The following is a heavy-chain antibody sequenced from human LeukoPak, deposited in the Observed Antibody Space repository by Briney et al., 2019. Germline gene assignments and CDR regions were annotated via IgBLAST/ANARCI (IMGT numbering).Heavy chain of an antibody. CDR2: IIPILGLA. J-gene: IGHJ4*02. CDR3: ARDGYYYDSSGYETFDY. D-gene: IGHD3-22*01. CDR1: GYTFTSYG. V-gene: IGHV1-69*04. Sequence: WASVKVSCKASGYTFTSYGISWVRQAPGQGLEWMGRIIPILGLANYAQKFQGRVTITADKSTSTAYMELSSLRSEDTAVYYCARDGYYYDSSGYETFDYWGQGTLVTVSS.